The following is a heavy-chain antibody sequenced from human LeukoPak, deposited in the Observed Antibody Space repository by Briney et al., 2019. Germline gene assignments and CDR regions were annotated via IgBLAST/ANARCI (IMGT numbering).Heavy chain of an antibody. Sequence: SVNVSCKASGFTLTSSAVQWVRPARGQRLEWVGWIVVGSGNTNYAQKFQERVTITRDMSTSTAYMELSSLRSEDTAVYYCAADPCSGGSCPYYYYGMDVWGQGTTVTVSS. D-gene: IGHD2-15*01. J-gene: IGHJ6*02. V-gene: IGHV1-58*01. CDR1: GFTLTSSA. CDR3: AADPCSGGSCPYYYYGMDV. CDR2: IVVGSGNT.